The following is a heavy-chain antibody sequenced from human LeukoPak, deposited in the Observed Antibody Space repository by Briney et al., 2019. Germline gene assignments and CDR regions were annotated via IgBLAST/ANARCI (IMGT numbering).Heavy chain of an antibody. CDR2: IKPDGTTK. D-gene: IGHD1/OR15-1a*01. V-gene: IGHV3-7*03. CDR3: AKDLLELGQTNDY. CDR1: GFPFSSYS. J-gene: IGHJ4*02. Sequence: LPGGSLRLSCAASGFPFSSYSMTWVRQAPGKGLEWVANIKPDGTTKFYVDSVKDRFTISRDNALNSLYLQMNSLRAEDTAVYYCAKDLLELGQTNDYWGQGTLVTVSS.